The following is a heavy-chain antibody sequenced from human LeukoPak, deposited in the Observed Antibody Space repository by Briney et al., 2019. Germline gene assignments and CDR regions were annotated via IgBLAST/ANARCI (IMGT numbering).Heavy chain of an antibody. Sequence: NPSETLSLTCTVSGGSISSSSYYRGWIRQPPGKGLEWIGSIYYSGSTYYNPSLKSRVTISVDTSKNQFSLKLSSVTAADTAVYYCARGVDVGADYYYYYYMDVWGKGTTVTVSS. D-gene: IGHD3-16*01. CDR2: IYYSGST. V-gene: IGHV4-39*07. J-gene: IGHJ6*03. CDR1: GGSISSSSYY. CDR3: ARGVDVGADYYYYYYMDV.